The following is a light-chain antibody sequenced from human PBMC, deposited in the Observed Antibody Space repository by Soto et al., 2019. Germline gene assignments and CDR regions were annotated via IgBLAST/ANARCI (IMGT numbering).Light chain of an antibody. CDR1: QSVSSSY. J-gene: IGKJ2*01. V-gene: IGKV3-20*01. CDR2: GAS. Sequence: EIVLTQSTCTLSLSTGERATLSCRASQSVSSSYLAWYQQKHGQAPRLLIYGASSRATGIPDRFSGSMYGTDFNLTISRLETEDFAVYYCQQYGSSPQTFGQGTKVDIK. CDR3: QQYGSSPQT.